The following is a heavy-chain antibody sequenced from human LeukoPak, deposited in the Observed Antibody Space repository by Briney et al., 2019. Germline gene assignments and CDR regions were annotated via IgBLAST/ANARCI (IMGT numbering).Heavy chain of an antibody. V-gene: IGHV4-34*01. CDR1: GGSFSGYY. J-gene: IGHJ4*02. D-gene: IGHD6-6*01. CDR2: INHSGST. Sequence: SETLSLTCAVYGGSFSGYYWSWIRQPPGKGLEWIGEINHSGSTNYNPSLKSRVTISVDTSKNQFSLKLSSVTAADTAVYYCARALIAARPDGSFDYWGQGTLVTVSS. CDR3: ARALIAARPDGSFDY.